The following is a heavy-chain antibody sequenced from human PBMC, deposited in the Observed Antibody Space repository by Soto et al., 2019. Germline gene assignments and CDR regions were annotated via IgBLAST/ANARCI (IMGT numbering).Heavy chain of an antibody. Sequence: QVQLQESGPGLLKPSETLSLTCTVSGGSISSYFYIWVRQPPGKGLEWIGSVYYTGTTDYNPSLKSRVTISVDTSKTQFSLIRRSVTAADTAVYYCARDLAAVPRAFDYWGRGTLVTVSS. J-gene: IGHJ4*02. D-gene: IGHD6-13*01. CDR3: ARDLAAVPRAFDY. CDR2: VYYTGTT. CDR1: GGSISSYF. V-gene: IGHV4-59*01.